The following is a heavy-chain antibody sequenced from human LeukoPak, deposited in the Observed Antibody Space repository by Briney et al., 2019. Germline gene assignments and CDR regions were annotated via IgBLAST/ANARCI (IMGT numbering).Heavy chain of an antibody. J-gene: IGHJ4*02. V-gene: IGHV4-39*07. D-gene: IGHD4-17*01. CDR1: GGSISSSSYY. CDR2: IYYSGST. Sequence: SETLSLTCTVSGGSISSSSYYWGWIRQPPGKGLEWIGSIYYSGSTYYNPSLKSRVTISVDTSKNQFSLKLGSVTAADTAVYYCARDYGDYFDYWGQGTLVTVSS. CDR3: ARDYGDYFDY.